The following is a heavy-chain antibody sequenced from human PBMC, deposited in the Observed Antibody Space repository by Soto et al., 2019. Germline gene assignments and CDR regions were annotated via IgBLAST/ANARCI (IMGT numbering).Heavy chain of an antibody. CDR1: GYSFTSYW. J-gene: IGHJ4*02. Sequence: PGESLKISCKGSGYSFTSYWIGWVRQMPGKGLEWMGIIYPGDSDTRYSPSFQGQVTISADKSISTAYLQWSSLKASDTAMYYCASVYYDVWSGYGSYYFDYWGQGTLVTVSS. CDR2: IYPGDSDT. D-gene: IGHD3-3*01. CDR3: ASVYYDVWSGYGSYYFDY. V-gene: IGHV5-51*01.